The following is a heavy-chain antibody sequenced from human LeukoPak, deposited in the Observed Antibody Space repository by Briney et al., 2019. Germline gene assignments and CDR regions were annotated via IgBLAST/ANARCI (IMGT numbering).Heavy chain of an antibody. J-gene: IGHJ5*02. D-gene: IGHD3-16*02. V-gene: IGHV4-30-4*01. CDR1: GGSISSGDYC. CDR3: ARVDYVWGSYPGWFDP. CDR2: IYYSGST. Sequence: SETLSLTCTVSGGSISSGDYCWSWIRQPPGKGLEWIGYIYYSGSTYYNPSLKSRVTISVDTSKNQFSLKLSSVTAADTAVYYCARVDYVWGSYPGWFDPWGQGTLVTVSS.